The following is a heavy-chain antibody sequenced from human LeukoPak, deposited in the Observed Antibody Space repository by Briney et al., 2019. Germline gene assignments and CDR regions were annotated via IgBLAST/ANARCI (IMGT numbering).Heavy chain of an antibody. Sequence: PGGSLRLSCAASGFTFSSYSMNWVRQAPGKGLEWVSSISSSSSYIYYADSVKGRFTISRDNAKNSLYLQMNSLRAEDTAVYYCARGRRHDYGDYPPLEAFDIWGQETMVTVSS. V-gene: IGHV3-21*01. CDR3: ARGRRHDYGDYPPLEAFDI. CDR1: GFTFSSYS. D-gene: IGHD4-17*01. J-gene: IGHJ3*02. CDR2: ISSSSSYI.